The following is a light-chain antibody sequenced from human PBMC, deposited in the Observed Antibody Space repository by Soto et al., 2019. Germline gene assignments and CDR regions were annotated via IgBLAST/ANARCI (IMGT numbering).Light chain of an antibody. Sequence: QPVLTQPPSVSGAPGQRVTISCTGSSSNIGAGYDVHWYQQLPGTAPKLLIYDNNNRPSGVPDRFSGSKSGTSASLAITGLQADDEGDYYCQSYDSSLSGPVFGGGTKVTVL. CDR1: SSNIGAGYD. CDR3: QSYDSSLSGPV. V-gene: IGLV1-40*01. J-gene: IGLJ2*01. CDR2: DNN.